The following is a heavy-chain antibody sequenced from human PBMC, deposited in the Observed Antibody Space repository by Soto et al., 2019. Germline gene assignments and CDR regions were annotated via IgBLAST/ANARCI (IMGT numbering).Heavy chain of an antibody. V-gene: IGHV3-66*01. J-gene: IGHJ6*02. D-gene: IGHD3-10*01. Sequence: EVQLVESGGGLVQPGGSLRLSCAGSALTASKNYMSWVRQPPGKGLEWVSVIYSGGTTYYADSVKDRFSISRDNSKSTLYLQMDTLRAGDTAVYYCARGGSGSDWDYYGMDVWCQGTTVTVSS. CDR2: IYSGGTT. CDR1: ALTASKNY. CDR3: ARGGSGSDWDYYGMDV.